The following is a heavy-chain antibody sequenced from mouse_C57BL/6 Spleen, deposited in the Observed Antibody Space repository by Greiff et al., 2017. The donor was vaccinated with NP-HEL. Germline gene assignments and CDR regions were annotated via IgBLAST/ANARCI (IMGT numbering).Heavy chain of an antibody. D-gene: IGHD2-2*01. CDR3: ARDGMVKRDY. CDR2: SRNKANDYTT. J-gene: IGHJ4*01. CDR1: GFTFSDFY. Sequence: DVMLVESGGGLVQSGRSLRLSCATSGFTFSDFYMEWVRQAPGKGLEWIAASRNKANDYTTEYSASVKGRLIVSRDTSQSILYLQMNAMRAEDTAIYYCARDGMVKRDYWGQGTSVTVSS. V-gene: IGHV7-1*01.